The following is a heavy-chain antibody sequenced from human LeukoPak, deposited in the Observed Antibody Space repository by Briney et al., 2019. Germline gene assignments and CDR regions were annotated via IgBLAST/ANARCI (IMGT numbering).Heavy chain of an antibody. CDR3: ARGKYSSSWYTSYYYYYMDV. V-gene: IGHV1-8*02. J-gene: IGHJ6*03. D-gene: IGHD6-13*01. CDR2: MNPNSGNT. CDR1: GYTFTSYG. Sequence: ASVKVSCKASGYTFTSYGISWVRQATGQGLEWMGWMNPNSGNTGYAQKFQGRVTMTRNTSISTAYMELSSLRSEDTAVYYCARGKYSSSWYTSYYYYYMDVWGKGTTVTISS.